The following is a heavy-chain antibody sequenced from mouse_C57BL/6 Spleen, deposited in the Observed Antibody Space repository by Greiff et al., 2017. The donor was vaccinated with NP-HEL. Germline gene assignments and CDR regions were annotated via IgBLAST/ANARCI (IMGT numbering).Heavy chain of an antibody. CDR2: IDPSDSET. D-gene: IGHD1-1*01. Sequence: VQLQQPGAELVRPGSSVKLSCKASGYTFTSYWMHWVKQRPIQGLEWIGNIDPSDSETHYNQKFKDKATLTVDKSSSTAYMQLSSLTSEDSAVYYCARDGLTTVVAGGAMDYWGQGTSVTVSS. CDR1: GYTFTSYW. CDR3: ARDGLTTVVAGGAMDY. V-gene: IGHV1-52*01. J-gene: IGHJ4*01.